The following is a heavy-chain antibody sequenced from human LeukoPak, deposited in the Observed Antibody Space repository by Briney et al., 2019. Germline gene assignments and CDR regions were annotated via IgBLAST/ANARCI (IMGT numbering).Heavy chain of an antibody. Sequence: GGSLRLSCAASGFTFSSYAMHWVRQAPGKGLEWVAVISYDGSNKYYADSVKGRSTISRDNAKNTLYLQMNSLRAEDTAVYYCARGSYSSGFYGGHFDYWGQGTLVTVSS. CDR2: ISYDGSNK. V-gene: IGHV3-30-3*01. J-gene: IGHJ4*02. CDR1: GFTFSSYA. CDR3: ARGSYSSGFYGGHFDY. D-gene: IGHD6-19*01.